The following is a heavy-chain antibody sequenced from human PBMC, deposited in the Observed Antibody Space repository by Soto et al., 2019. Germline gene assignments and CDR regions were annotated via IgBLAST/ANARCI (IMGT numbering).Heavy chain of an antibody. CDR2: INHSGST. CDR3: ARSTRAAITGTPWLYYFDY. CDR1: GGSFSGYY. V-gene: IGHV4-34*01. J-gene: IGHJ4*02. D-gene: IGHD1-7*01. Sequence: QVQLQQWGAGLLKPSETLSLTCAVYGGSFSGYYWSWIRQPPGKGLEWIGEINHSGSTNYNPSHKNQVTISVATSTNQFSLRLRSVTAAATAVYYCARSTRAAITGTPWLYYFDYWGQGTLVTVSS.